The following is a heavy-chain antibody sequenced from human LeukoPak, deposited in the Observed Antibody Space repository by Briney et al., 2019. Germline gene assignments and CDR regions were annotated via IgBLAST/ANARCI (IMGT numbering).Heavy chain of an antibody. CDR1: GGSISSGGYY. CDR3: ARGYCSSTSCYRLFDY. CDR2: IYHSGST. V-gene: IGHV4-30-2*01. Sequence: SETLSLTCTVSGGSISSGGYYWSWIRQPPGKGLEWIGYIYHSGSTYYNPSLKSRVTITVDRSKNQFSLKLSSVTAADTAVYYCARGYCSSTSCYRLFDYWGQGTLVTVSS. D-gene: IGHD2-2*01. J-gene: IGHJ4*02.